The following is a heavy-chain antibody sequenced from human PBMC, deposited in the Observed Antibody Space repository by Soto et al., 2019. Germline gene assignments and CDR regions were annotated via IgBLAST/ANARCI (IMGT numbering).Heavy chain of an antibody. D-gene: IGHD6-13*01. V-gene: IGHV4-4*02. CDR1: SCSISSSNW. CDR3: AREPAAGIAAAGFDY. CDR2: IYHSGST. J-gene: IGHJ4*02. Sequence: SETLSLTCAFSSCSISSSNWWSWVRQPPGKGLEWIGEIYHSGSTNYNPSLKSRVTISVDKSKNQFSLKLSSVTAADTAVYYCAREPAAGIAAAGFDYWGQGTLVTVSS.